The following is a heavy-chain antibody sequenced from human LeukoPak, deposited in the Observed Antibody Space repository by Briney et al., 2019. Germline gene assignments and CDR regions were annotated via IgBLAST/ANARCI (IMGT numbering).Heavy chain of an antibody. Sequence: GGSLRLSCAASGFTFSSYAMSWVRQAPGKGLEWVSGISGSGGSTYYADSVKGRFTISRDNSKNTLYLQMNSLRAEDTAVYYCAKGTGTTKGFFYYAMDAWGQGTTVTVSS. V-gene: IGHV3-23*01. CDR2: ISGSGGST. CDR3: AKGTGTTKGFFYYAMDA. J-gene: IGHJ6*02. D-gene: IGHD1-1*01. CDR1: GFTFSSYA.